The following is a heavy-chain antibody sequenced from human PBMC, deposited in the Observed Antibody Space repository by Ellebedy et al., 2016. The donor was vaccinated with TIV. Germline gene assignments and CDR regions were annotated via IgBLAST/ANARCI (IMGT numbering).Heavy chain of an antibody. CDR3: ARRRGSGWYRLSAFDI. CDR1: GGSISSYY. CDR2: IYYSGST. V-gene: IGHV4-59*08. Sequence: MPSETLSLTCTVSGGSISSYYWSWIRQPPGKGLEWIGYIYYSGSTNYNPSLKSRVTISVDTSKNQFSLKLSSVTAADTAVYYCARRRGSGWYRLSAFDIWGQGTMVTVSS. J-gene: IGHJ3*02. D-gene: IGHD6-13*01.